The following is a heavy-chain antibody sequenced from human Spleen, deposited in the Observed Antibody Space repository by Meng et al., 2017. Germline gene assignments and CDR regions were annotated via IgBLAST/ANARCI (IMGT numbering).Heavy chain of an antibody. Sequence: GESLKISCAASGFTFSSYAMSWVRQAPGRGLEWVSAISGSGGSTYYADSVKGRVTISRDNSKNTLYLQMNSLRDEDTAVYYCASDRVDRAYDSSGYYVYWGQGTLVTVSS. CDR3: ASDRVDRAYDSSGYYVY. J-gene: IGHJ4*02. CDR1: GFTFSSYA. D-gene: IGHD3-22*01. V-gene: IGHV3-23*01. CDR2: ISGSGGST.